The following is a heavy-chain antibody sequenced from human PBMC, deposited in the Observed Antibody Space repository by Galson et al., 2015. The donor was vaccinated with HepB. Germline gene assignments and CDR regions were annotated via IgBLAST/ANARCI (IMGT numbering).Heavy chain of an antibody. CDR1: GFTFTSYA. D-gene: IGHD2-2*01. CDR3: AKPNIVVVPAAGFDP. J-gene: IGHJ5*02. CDR2: ISGSGGTT. Sequence: LRLSCAASGFTFTSYAMYWVRQAPGKGLEWVSAISGSGGTTYYADSVKGRFTISRDNSKNTLYLQMNSLRAEDTAVYYCAKPNIVVVPAAGFDPWGQGTLVTVSS. V-gene: IGHV3-23*01.